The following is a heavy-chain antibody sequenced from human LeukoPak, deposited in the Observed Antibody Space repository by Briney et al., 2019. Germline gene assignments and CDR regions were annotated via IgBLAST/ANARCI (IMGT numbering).Heavy chain of an antibody. J-gene: IGHJ4*02. D-gene: IGHD2/OR15-2a*01. CDR1: GFTFSFYW. CDR3: ARDLSFSTFDN. Sequence: PGGSLRLSCAASGFTFSFYWMSWVRQAPGKGLEWVANMNRDGSEINYVDSVRGRFTISRDNAKNSLYLQMNSLRAEDTAVYFCARDLSFSTFDNWGQGTLVTVSS. CDR2: MNRDGSEI. V-gene: IGHV3-7*01.